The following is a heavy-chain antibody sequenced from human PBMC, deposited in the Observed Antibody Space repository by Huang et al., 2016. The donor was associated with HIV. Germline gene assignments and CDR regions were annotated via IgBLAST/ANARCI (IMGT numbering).Heavy chain of an antibody. CDR2: IKSDGSST. CDR1: GFSIRSYW. V-gene: IGHV3-74*01. D-gene: IGHD3-22*01. CDR3: ARDPRIQSWLNFFDY. J-gene: IGHJ4*02. Sequence: EVQLVESGGGLVQPGGSLRLSCAASGFSIRSYWMHWVRQAPGKGVWWVSRIKSDGSSTSYADSVKGRFTSARDNAKNTLYLQMNSLRAEDTAVYYCARDPRIQSWLNFFDYWGQGTLVSVSS.